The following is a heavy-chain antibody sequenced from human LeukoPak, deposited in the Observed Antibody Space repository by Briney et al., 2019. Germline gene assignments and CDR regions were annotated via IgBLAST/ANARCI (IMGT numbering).Heavy chain of an antibody. CDR3: ARHDTYYYDSSGYKPDAFDI. V-gene: IGHV4-59*08. J-gene: IGHJ3*02. D-gene: IGHD3-22*01. CDR1: GGSISSYY. CDR2: IYYSGST. Sequence: SETLSLTCTVSGGSISSYYLSWIRQPPGKGLEWIGCIYYSGSTNYNPSIKSRVTISVDTSKNQFSLKLSSVTAADTAVYYCARHDTYYYDSSGYKPDAFDIWGQGTMVTVSS.